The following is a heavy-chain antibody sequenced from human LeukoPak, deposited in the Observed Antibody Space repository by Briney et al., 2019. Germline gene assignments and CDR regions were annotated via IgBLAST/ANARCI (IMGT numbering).Heavy chain of an antibody. Sequence: PSETLSLTCTVSRGSISSYYRSWLRQPAGKGLEWIGRIYTSGSTNYNPSLKSRVTMSVDTSKNQFSLKLSSVTAADTAVYYCARQNWNYFQHPEEFDYWGQGTLVTVSS. J-gene: IGHJ4*02. V-gene: IGHV4-4*07. D-gene: IGHD3-10*01. CDR1: RGSISSYY. CDR2: IYTSGST. CDR3: ARQNWNYFQHPEEFDY.